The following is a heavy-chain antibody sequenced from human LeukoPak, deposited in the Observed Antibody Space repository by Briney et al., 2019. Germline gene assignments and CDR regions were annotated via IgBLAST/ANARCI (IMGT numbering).Heavy chain of an antibody. CDR2: ISAYNGNT. V-gene: IGHV1-18*01. Sequence: ASVKVSCKASGYTFTSYGISWVRQAPGQGLEWMGWISAYNGNTNYAQKLQGRVTMTTDTSTGTAYMELRSLRSDDTAVYYCARVDIVATTSGEYYYYGMDVWGQGTTVTVSS. D-gene: IGHD5-12*01. J-gene: IGHJ6*02. CDR1: GYTFTSYG. CDR3: ARVDIVATTSGEYYYYGMDV.